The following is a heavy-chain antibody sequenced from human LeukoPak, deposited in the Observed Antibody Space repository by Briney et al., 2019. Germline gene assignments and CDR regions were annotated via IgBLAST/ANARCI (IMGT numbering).Heavy chain of an antibody. J-gene: IGHJ4*02. V-gene: IGHV1-18*01. CDR1: GYTFTSYG. CDR3: ARVVLTGYYFDY. D-gene: IGHD3-9*01. Sequence: GASVKVSCKASGYTFTSYGISWVRQAPGQGLEWMGWISVYNGNTNYAQNLQGRVTMTTDTSTTTAYMELRSLRSDDTAVYYCARVVLTGYYFDYWGQGTLVTVSS. CDR2: ISVYNGNT.